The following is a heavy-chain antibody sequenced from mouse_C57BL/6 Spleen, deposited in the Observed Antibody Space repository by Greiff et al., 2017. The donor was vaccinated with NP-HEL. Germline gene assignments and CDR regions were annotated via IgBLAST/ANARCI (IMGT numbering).Heavy chain of an antibody. CDR1: GYTFTDYE. Sequence: QVQLKQSGAELVRPGASVTLSCKASGYTFTDYEMHWVKQTPVHGLEWIGAIDPETGGTAYNQKFKGKAILTADKSSSTAYMELRSLTSEDSAVYYCTRKGLGYYGNFDYWGQGTTLTVSS. D-gene: IGHD2-3*01. V-gene: IGHV1-15*01. CDR2: IDPETGGT. CDR3: TRKGLGYYGNFDY. J-gene: IGHJ2*01.